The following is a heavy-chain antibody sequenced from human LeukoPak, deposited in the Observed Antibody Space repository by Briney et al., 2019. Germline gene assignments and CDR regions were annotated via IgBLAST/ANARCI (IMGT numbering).Heavy chain of an antibody. CDR1: GYTFTSYY. Sequence: ASVKLSCKASGYTFTSYYMHWVRQAPGQGLEWMGIINPSGGSTSYAQKFQGRVTMTRDTSTSTVYMELSSLRSEDTAVYYCARVLTIPYGMDVWGQGTTVTVSS. J-gene: IGHJ6*02. D-gene: IGHD2/OR15-2a*01. CDR3: ARVLTIPYGMDV. V-gene: IGHV1-46*01. CDR2: INPSGGST.